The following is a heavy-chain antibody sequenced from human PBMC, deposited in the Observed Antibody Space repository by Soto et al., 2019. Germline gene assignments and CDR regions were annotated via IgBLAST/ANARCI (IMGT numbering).Heavy chain of an antibody. CDR3: ARQRALRYFDWSLNWFDP. J-gene: IGHJ5*02. CDR1: GGSISSSSYY. Sequence: QLQLQESGPGLVKPSETLSLTCTVSGGSISSSSYYWGWIRQPPGKGLEWIGSIYYSGSTYYNPSLKSRVTISVDTSKNQFSLKLSSVTAADTAVYYCARQRALRYFDWSLNWFDPWGQGTLVTVSS. D-gene: IGHD3-9*01. CDR2: IYYSGST. V-gene: IGHV4-39*01.